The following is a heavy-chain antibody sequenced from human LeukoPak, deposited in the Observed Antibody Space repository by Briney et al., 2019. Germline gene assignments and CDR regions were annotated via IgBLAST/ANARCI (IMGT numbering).Heavy chain of an antibody. J-gene: IGHJ6*03. D-gene: IGHD2-2*01. V-gene: IGHV1-18*01. CDR3: ARANGYCSSTSCWSLEYYYYYMDV. CDR1: GYTFTSYG. Sequence: ASVKVSCKASGYTFTSYGISWVRQAPGQGLEWMGWISAYNGNTNYAQKLQGRVTMTTDTSTSTAYMELRSLRSDDTAVYYCARANGYCSSTSCWSLEYYYYYMDVWGKGTTVTVSS. CDR2: ISAYNGNT.